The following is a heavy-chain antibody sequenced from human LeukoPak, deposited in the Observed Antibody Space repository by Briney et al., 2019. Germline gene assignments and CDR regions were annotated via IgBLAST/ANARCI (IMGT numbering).Heavy chain of an antibody. V-gene: IGHV3-23*01. Sequence: GGSLRLSCAASGFTFSSYAMSWVRQAPGKGLEWVSAISGSGGSTYYADSVKGRFTISRDNSRNTLYLQMNSLRAEDTAVYYCAKSVWSSGWYFDYWGQGTLVTVSS. CDR1: GFTFSSYA. J-gene: IGHJ4*02. CDR2: ISGSGGST. D-gene: IGHD6-19*01. CDR3: AKSVWSSGWYFDY.